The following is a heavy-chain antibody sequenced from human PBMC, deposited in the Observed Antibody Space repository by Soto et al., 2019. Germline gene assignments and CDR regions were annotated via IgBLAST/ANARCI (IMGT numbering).Heavy chain of an antibody. D-gene: IGHD3-9*01. Sequence: QVQLQESGPGLVKPSQTLSLTCTVSGGSISSGGYYWSWIRQHPGKGLEWIGYIYYSGSTYYNPALKSRVSISVDTSKSQFARKLSSVSAAATAVYYCASGSIFSRYYYCGMDVWGQGTAVTVSS. J-gene: IGHJ6*02. V-gene: IGHV4-31*03. CDR2: IYYSGST. CDR3: ASGSIFSRYYYCGMDV. CDR1: GGSISSGGYY.